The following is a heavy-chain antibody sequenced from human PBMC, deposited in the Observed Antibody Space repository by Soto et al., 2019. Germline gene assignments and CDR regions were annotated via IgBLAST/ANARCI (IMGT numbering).Heavy chain of an antibody. Sequence: ASVKVSCKVSVYTLSEVSIHWVRQTPGKGLEWMGGFDPENDETSYAQKFQGRVTLTEDTSTDTAYLELSSLRSEDTAIYYCVIAAYCSGATCYSDYNWFDPWGQGTLVTVSS. CDR3: VIAAYCSGATCYSDYNWFDP. J-gene: IGHJ5*02. V-gene: IGHV1-24*01. CDR2: FDPENDET. D-gene: IGHD2-15*01. CDR1: VYTLSEVS.